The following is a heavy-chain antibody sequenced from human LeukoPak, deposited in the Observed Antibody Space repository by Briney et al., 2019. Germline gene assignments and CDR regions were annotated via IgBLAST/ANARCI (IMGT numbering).Heavy chain of an antibody. Sequence: GASVRVSCKASGYTFTGSYMHWVRQAPGQGFEWIGWISPASGATKYAQNFQGRVTLTTDTSIMTAYMELSSLTSDDTASYYCLNEHGGWGQGTPVTVSS. J-gene: IGHJ4*02. V-gene: IGHV1-2*02. CDR3: LNEHGG. CDR2: ISPASGAT. CDR1: GYTFTGSY. D-gene: IGHD1-1*01.